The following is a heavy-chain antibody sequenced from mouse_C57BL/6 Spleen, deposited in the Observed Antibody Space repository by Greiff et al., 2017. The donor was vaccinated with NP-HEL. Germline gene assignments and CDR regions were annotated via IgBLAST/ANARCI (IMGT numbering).Heavy chain of an antibody. CDR3: ARDYYGSS. V-gene: IGHV5-4*01. CDR2: ISDGGSYT. CDR1: GFTFSSYA. J-gene: IGHJ2*01. D-gene: IGHD1-1*01. Sequence: EVKLVESGGGLVKPGGSLKLSCAASGFTFSSYAMSWVRQTPEKRLEWVATISDGGSYTYYPDNVKVRFTISRDNAKNNLYLQMSHLKSEDTAMYYCARDYYGSSWGQGTTLTVSS.